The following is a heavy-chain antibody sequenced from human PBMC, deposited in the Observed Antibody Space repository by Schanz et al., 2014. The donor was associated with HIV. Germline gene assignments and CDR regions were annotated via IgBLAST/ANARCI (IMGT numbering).Heavy chain of an antibody. J-gene: IGHJ3*02. CDR2: ISYDGSNK. CDR3: AKDGSWEAFDAFDI. CDR1: GFTFSTKG. D-gene: IGHD1-26*01. Sequence: QVQLVESGGGVVQPGRSLRLSCAASGFTFSTKGMHWVRQAPGKGLEWVAVISYDGSNKYYADSVKGRFTISRDNSKNTLYLQMNSLRAEDTAVYYCAKDGSWEAFDAFDIWGQGTMVTVSS. V-gene: IGHV3-30*18.